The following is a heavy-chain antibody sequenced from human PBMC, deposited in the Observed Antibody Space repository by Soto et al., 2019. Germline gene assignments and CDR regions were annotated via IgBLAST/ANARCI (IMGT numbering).Heavy chain of an antibody. CDR3: ASSITIGSLDY. D-gene: IGHD3-10*01. V-gene: IGHV3-30*03. CDR2: ISYDGSNK. CDR1: GFTFSSYS. Sequence: SLIISCAAAGFTFSSYSMNWVRQAPGKGLEWVAVISYDGSNKYYEDYVKVRFTIYRENSKNTLYLQMNSLRAEDTAVYYCASSITIGSLDYWGQGTLVPVSS. J-gene: IGHJ4*02.